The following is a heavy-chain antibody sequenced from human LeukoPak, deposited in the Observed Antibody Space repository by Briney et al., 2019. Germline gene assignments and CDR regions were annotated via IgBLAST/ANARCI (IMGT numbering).Heavy chain of an antibody. CDR3: ARVRCSGTSCYGPLDY. Sequence: ASVKVSCKASGYTFTGYYMHWVRQAPGQGLEWMGWINPNSGGTNYAQKFQGRVTMTRDTSISTAYMELSRLRSDDTAVYYCARVRCSGTSCYGPLDYWGQGTLVTVSS. CDR2: INPNSGGT. J-gene: IGHJ4*02. CDR1: GYTFTGYY. D-gene: IGHD2-2*01. V-gene: IGHV1-2*02.